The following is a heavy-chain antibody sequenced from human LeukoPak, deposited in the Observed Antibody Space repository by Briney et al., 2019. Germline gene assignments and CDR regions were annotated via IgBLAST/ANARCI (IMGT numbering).Heavy chain of an antibody. J-gene: IGHJ4*02. CDR2: IYYSGST. V-gene: IGHV4-59*01. D-gene: IGHD2-21*02. CDR3: ARLSVVTAILYYFDY. CDR1: GGSISSYY. Sequence: PSETLSLTCTVSGGSISSYYWSWIRQPPGKGLEWIGYIYYSGSTNYNPSLKSRVTISVDTSKNQFSLKLSSVTAADTAVYYCARLSVVTAILYYFDYWGQGTLVTVSS.